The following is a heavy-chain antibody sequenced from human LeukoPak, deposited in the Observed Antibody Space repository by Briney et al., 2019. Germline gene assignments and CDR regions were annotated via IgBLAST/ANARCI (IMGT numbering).Heavy chain of an antibody. CDR3: ARENGGSYSGWFDP. Sequence: PSETLSLTCTVSGDSISSYYWSWIRQPPGKGLEWIGYVYYSGSTNYSPSLRSRVTISVDTSKNKFSLKLSSVTAADTAVYYCARENGGSYSGWFDPWGQGTLVTVSS. D-gene: IGHD1-26*01. V-gene: IGHV4-59*01. J-gene: IGHJ5*02. CDR2: VYYSGST. CDR1: GDSISSYY.